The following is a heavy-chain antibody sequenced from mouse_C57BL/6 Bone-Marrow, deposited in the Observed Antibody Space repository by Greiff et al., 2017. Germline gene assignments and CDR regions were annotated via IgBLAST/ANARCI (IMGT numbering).Heavy chain of an antibody. J-gene: IGHJ4*01. D-gene: IGHD3-1*01. Sequence: QVQLQQPGAELVRPGSSVKLSCKASGYTFTSYWMDWVKQRPGQGLEWIGNIYPSDSETHYTQKFKDKATLTVDKSSSTGYMQLSSLTSEDSAVYYCARSGGGVDFWGQGTSVTVSS. CDR1: GYTFTSYW. CDR2: IYPSDSET. V-gene: IGHV1-61*01. CDR3: ARSGGGVDF.